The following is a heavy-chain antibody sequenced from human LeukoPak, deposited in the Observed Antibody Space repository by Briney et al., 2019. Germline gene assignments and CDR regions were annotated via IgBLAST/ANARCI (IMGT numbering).Heavy chain of an antibody. Sequence: GGSLRLSCAASGFTFISYSINWVRQAPGKGLEWVSSISSRSNYIYYADSVKGRFTISRDNAKNSLYLQMNSLRAEDTAVYYCVRVRAQYYYDSSGYLNPMDYWGQGTLVTVSA. CDR1: GFTFISYS. D-gene: IGHD3-22*01. V-gene: IGHV3-21*01. CDR2: ISSRSNYI. CDR3: VRVRAQYYYDSSGYLNPMDY. J-gene: IGHJ4*02.